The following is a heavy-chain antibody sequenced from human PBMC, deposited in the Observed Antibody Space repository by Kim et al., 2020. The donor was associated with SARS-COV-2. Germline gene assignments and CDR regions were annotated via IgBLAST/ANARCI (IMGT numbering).Heavy chain of an antibody. J-gene: IGHJ5*02. CDR3: AKFSRTSCYLGKTGCWFDP. Sequence: GRFTNSRDNSKNTLYLQMNSLRAEDTAVYYCAKFSRTSCYLGKTGCWFDPWGQGTLVTVSS. V-gene: IGHV3-30*02. D-gene: IGHD2-2*01.